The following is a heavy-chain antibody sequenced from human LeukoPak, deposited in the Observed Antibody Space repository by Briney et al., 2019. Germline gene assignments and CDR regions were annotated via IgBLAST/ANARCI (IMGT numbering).Heavy chain of an antibody. CDR3: ATLPPRFLSRYADY. CDR1: GYTFTGYY. CDR2: INPNSGGT. V-gene: IGHV1-2*02. Sequence: ASVKVSCKASGYTFTGYYMHWVRQAPGQGLEWMGWINPNSGGTNYAQKLQGRVTMTTDTSTSTAYMELRSLRSDDTAVYYCATLPPRFLSRYADYWGQGTLVTVSS. D-gene: IGHD3-3*01. J-gene: IGHJ4*02.